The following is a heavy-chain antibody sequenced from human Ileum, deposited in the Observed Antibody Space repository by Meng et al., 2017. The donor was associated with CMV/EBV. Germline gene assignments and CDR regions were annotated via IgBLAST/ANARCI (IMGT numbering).Heavy chain of an antibody. CDR1: GITLNGFA. CDR2: IRSKAKKDVT. D-gene: IGHD4-23*01. V-gene: IGHV3-73*01. J-gene: IGHJ6*01. Sequence: GESLKISCAASGITLNGFAIHWVRQASGKGLEWVGRIRSKAKKDVTTYGELMRGRFSISRDDSKNTAFLQMNSLKIEDTAVYYCTRSPAGGTSSDYGLDVWGHGNTVTGYS. CDR3: TRSPAGGTSSDYGLDV.